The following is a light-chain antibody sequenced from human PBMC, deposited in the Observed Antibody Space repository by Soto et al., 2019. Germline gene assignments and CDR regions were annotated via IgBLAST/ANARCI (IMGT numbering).Light chain of an antibody. CDR3: CSYAGSSTPYV. J-gene: IGLJ1*01. Sequence: QSVLTQPASVSGSPGQSITISCTGTSSDVGSYKYVSWYQQYPGKAPKLMIYEGSMRPSGVSNRFSGSKSGNTASLTITGLQAEDEADYYCCSYAGSSTPYVFGSGTKVTVL. V-gene: IGLV2-23*01. CDR1: SSDVGSYKY. CDR2: EGS.